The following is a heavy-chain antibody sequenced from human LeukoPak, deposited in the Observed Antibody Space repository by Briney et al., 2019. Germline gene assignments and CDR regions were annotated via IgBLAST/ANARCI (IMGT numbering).Heavy chain of an antibody. D-gene: IGHD1-26*01. Sequence: ASVKVSCKASGYTFTGYYMYWVRQAPGQGLEWMGWISAYNGNTKYTQKLQGRVTVTTDTSTSTAYMELRSLRSDDTAVYYCARDVSSGSWWEGETFDYWGQGTLVIVPS. CDR3: ARDVSSGSWWEGETFDY. J-gene: IGHJ4*02. CDR1: GYTFTGYY. V-gene: IGHV1-18*04. CDR2: ISAYNGNT.